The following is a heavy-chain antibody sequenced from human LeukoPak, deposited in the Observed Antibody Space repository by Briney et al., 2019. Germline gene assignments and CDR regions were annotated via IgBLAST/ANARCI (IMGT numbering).Heavy chain of an antibody. CDR1: GGPFSGYS. CDR2: VNHSGST. Sequence: PETLSLTCAVHGGPFSGYSWNWIRQPPGMGREWIGEVNHSGSTNYNPSLKSRVTISVDTAKNQFSLKLSSVTAADTSVYYCARGGYSGYRSRFDYWGQGTLVTVSS. V-gene: IGHV4-34*01. D-gene: IGHD5-12*01. CDR3: ARGGYSGYRSRFDY. J-gene: IGHJ4*02.